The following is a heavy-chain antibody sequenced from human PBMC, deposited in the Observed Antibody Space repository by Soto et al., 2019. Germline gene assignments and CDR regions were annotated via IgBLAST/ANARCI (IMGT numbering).Heavy chain of an antibody. CDR3: TRDSVLWSIDY. CDR1: GYTFTSYG. V-gene: IGHV1-18*01. D-gene: IGHD2-2*01. Sequence: VKVSCKASGYTFTSYGITWVRQAPGQGLEWMGWISAHNGNTNYAQNLQGRVTMTTDTSTSTAYMELRSLRSDDTAVYYCTRDSVLWSIDYWGHGTLVTSPQ. J-gene: IGHJ4*01. CDR2: ISAHNGNT.